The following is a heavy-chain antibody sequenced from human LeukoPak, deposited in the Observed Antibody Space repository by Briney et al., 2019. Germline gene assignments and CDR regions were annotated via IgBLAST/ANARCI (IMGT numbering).Heavy chain of an antibody. CDR1: GGSFSGYY. CDR3: ARRGIAVAGRWFDP. Sequence: SETLSLTCAVYGGSFSGYYWSWIRQSPGKGLEWIGEINHSGNTNYSPSLKSRVTISVDRSKNQFSLKLSSVTAADTAVYYCARRGIAVAGRWFDPWGQGTLVTVSS. CDR2: INHSGNT. V-gene: IGHV4-34*01. J-gene: IGHJ5*02. D-gene: IGHD6-19*01.